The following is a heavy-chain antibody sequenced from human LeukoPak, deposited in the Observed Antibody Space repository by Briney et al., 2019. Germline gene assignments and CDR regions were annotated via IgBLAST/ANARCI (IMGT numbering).Heavy chain of an antibody. CDR3: ARGLQENLAWLKAFSAFDI. V-gene: IGHV1-2*02. Sequence: VASVKVSCKASGYTFTGYYMHWVRQAPGQGLEWMGWINPNSGGTNYAQKLQGRVTMTTDTSTNTAYMELRSLRSDDTAVYYCARGLQENLAWLKAFSAFDIWGQGTMVTVSS. D-gene: IGHD5-24*01. J-gene: IGHJ3*02. CDR2: INPNSGGT. CDR1: GYTFTGYY.